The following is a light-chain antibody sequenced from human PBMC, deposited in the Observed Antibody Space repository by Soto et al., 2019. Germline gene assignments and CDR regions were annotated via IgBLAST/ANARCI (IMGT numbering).Light chain of an antibody. V-gene: IGKV3-20*01. J-gene: IGKJ4*01. CDR3: QQYGSTPLS. CDR1: QSVKNNY. Sequence: EIVLTQSPDTLSLSPGERATLSCRASQSVKNNYLAWYQQRPGQAPRFLIYDTSSRATGIPDRFSGSGSGTDLTLTISRLEPEDFAVYYCQQYGSTPLSFGGGTKVDIK. CDR2: DTS.